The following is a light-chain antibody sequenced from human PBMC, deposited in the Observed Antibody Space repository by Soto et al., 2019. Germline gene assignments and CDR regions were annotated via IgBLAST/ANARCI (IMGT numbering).Light chain of an antibody. CDR3: QQYNSYWT. V-gene: IGKV1-5*03. J-gene: IGKJ1*01. CDR2: KAS. Sequence: DIQMTQSPSTLSASVGDRVTITCRASQSISSWLAWYQQKPGKAPKLLIYKASSLESGVPSRFSGSGSGTEVTLTISSLQPDDVATYDCQQYNSYWTFGQGTKVEIK. CDR1: QSISSW.